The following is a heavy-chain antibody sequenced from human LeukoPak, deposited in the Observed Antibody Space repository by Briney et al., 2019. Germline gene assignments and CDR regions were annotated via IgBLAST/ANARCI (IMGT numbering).Heavy chain of an antibody. CDR1: GYTFTSYG. CDR2: ISAYNGNT. Sequence: ASVKVSCKASGYTFTSYGISWVRQAPGQGLERMGWISAYNGNTNYAQKLQGRVTMTTDTSTSTAYMELRSLRSDDTAVYYCARDEYGSGSYYNAPSFDYWGQGTLVTVSS. D-gene: IGHD3-10*01. CDR3: ARDEYGSGSYYNAPSFDY. V-gene: IGHV1-18*01. J-gene: IGHJ4*02.